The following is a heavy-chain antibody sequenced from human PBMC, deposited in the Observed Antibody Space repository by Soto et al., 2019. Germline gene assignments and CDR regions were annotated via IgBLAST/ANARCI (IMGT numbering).Heavy chain of an antibody. J-gene: IGHJ5*02. V-gene: IGHV3-23*01. Sequence: GSLRLSCAASGFTFSCYAMNWVRQGPGKGLEWVSVISGSGGSTYYADSVRARFTISRDNSNNTLYLQMNSLRAEDTAVYFCAKEAVIRRGYSYGGWFDPWGQGTLVTVSS. CDR3: AKEAVIRRGYSYGGWFDP. CDR1: GFTFSCYA. D-gene: IGHD5-18*01. CDR2: ISGSGGST.